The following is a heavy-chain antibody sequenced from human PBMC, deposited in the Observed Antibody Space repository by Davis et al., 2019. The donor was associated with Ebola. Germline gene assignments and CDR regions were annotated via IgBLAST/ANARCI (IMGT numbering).Heavy chain of an antibody. Sequence: GESLKISCQASGYTFTRQWIGWVRQMPGKGLEWMGMIYPADSDTRYSPSFRGQVIFSVDKSISTAYLQWSSLKASDPAMYYCARRDIATLRWLYWGQGTLVTVSS. D-gene: IGHD5-12*01. CDR1: GYTFTRQW. V-gene: IGHV5-51*01. J-gene: IGHJ4*02. CDR2: IYPADSDT. CDR3: ARRDIATLRWLY.